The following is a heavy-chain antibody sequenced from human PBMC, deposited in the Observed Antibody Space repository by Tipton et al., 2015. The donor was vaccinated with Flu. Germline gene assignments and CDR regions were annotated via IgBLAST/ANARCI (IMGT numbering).Heavy chain of an antibody. CDR1: GGSISSGGYS. D-gene: IGHD3-10*01. CDR2: IYHSGST. J-gene: IGHJ4*02. Sequence: TLSLTCAVSGGSISSGGYSWSWIRQPPGKCLEWIGYIYHSGSTYYNPSLKSRVTISVDRSKNQFSLKLSSVTAADTAVYYCARGGLLWFGELSPGYFDYWGQGTLVTVSS. CDR3: ARGGLLWFGELSPGYFDY. V-gene: IGHV4-30-2*01.